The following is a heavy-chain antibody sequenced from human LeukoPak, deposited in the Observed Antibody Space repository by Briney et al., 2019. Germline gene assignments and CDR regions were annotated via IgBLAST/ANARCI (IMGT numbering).Heavy chain of an antibody. D-gene: IGHD4-23*01. CDR2: IIPILGIA. Sequence: SVKVSCKASGGTFSSYAISWVRQAPGQGLEWMGRIIPILGIANYAQKFQGRVTITADKSTSTAYMELSSLRSEDTAVYYCARSPADGGNLRRSGSKFDYWGQGTLVTVSS. CDR3: ARSPADGGNLRRSGSKFDY. V-gene: IGHV1-69*04. J-gene: IGHJ4*02. CDR1: GGTFSSYA.